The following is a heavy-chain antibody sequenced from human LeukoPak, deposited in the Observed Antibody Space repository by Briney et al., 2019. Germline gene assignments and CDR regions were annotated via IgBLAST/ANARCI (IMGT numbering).Heavy chain of an antibody. V-gene: IGHV4-34*01. J-gene: IGHJ6*03. D-gene: IGHD3-10*01. CDR2: INHSGST. Sequence: SETLSLTCAVYGGSFSGYYWSWIRGPPGKGREWMGEINHSGSTNYNPSLKRRVTISVDTSKNQFSLKLSSVTAADTAVYYCARTYYYGSNYMDVWGKGTTVTVSS. CDR1: GGSFSGYY. CDR3: ARTYYYGSNYMDV.